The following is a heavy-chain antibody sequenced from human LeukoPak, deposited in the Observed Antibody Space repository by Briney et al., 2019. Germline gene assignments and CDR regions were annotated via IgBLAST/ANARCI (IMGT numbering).Heavy chain of an antibody. D-gene: IGHD2-2*02. CDR1: GFTFSSYS. CDR3: AREDPYCSSTSCYTGS. V-gene: IGHV3-48*04. Sequence: GGSLRLSCAASGFTFSSYSMNWVRQAPGKGLEWVSYVSSSGSTIYYADSVKGRFTISRDNAKNSLYLQMNSLRAEDTAVYYCAREDPYCSSTSCYTGSWGQGTLVTVSS. J-gene: IGHJ4*02. CDR2: VSSSGSTI.